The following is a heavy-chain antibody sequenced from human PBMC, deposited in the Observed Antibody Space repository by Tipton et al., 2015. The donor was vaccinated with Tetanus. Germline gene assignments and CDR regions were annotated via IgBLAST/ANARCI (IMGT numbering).Heavy chain of an antibody. J-gene: IGHJ6*02. D-gene: IGHD6-19*01. Sequence: LRLSCTVSGGSISSYYWSWIRQPAGKGLEWIGHIYTSGSTNYNPSIKSRVTMSVDTSKNQFSLKLSSVTAADTAVYYCARAEYSSGWFSTDRDYYYGMDVWGQGTTVTVSS. CDR3: ARAEYSSGWFSTDRDYYYGMDV. V-gene: IGHV4-4*07. CDR2: IYTSGST. CDR1: GGSISSYY.